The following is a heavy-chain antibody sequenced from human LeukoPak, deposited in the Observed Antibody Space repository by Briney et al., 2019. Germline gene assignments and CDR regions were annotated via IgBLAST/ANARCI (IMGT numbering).Heavy chain of an antibody. V-gene: IGHV3-48*03. Sequence: GGSLRLSCAASGFTFRSYEMNWVRQAPGKGLEWVSYISSSGSTIHYADSVKGRFTISRDNAKNSLYLQMNSLRAEDTAVYYCARVVYSSGWVPYWGQGTLVTVS. CDR2: ISSSGSTI. J-gene: IGHJ4*02. CDR1: GFTFRSYE. CDR3: ARVVYSSGWVPY. D-gene: IGHD6-19*01.